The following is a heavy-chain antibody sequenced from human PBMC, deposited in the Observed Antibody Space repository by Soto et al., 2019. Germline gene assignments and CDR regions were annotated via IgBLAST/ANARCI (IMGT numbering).Heavy chain of an antibody. J-gene: IGHJ6*02. CDR1: GYTFTSYG. D-gene: IGHD2-15*01. CDR3: AREWKLGYCSGGSCYQHYGMDV. CDR2: ISAYNGNT. Sequence: ASVKVSCKASGYTFTSYGISWVRQAPGQGLEWMGWISAYNGNTNYAQKLQGRVTMTTDTSTSTAYMELRSLRSDDTAVYYCAREWKLGYCSGGSCYQHYGMDVWGQGTTVTVSS. V-gene: IGHV1-18*01.